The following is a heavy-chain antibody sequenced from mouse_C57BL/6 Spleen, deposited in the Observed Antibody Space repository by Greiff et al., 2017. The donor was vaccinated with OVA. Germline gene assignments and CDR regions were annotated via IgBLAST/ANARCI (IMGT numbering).Heavy chain of an antibody. CDR1: GFTFSDYG. J-gene: IGHJ4*01. D-gene: IGHD1-1*01. CDR2: ISSGSSTI. CDR3: ARRITTVAGYYAMDY. Sequence: EVQLVESGGGLVKPGGSLKLSCAASGFTFSDYGMHWVRQAPEKGLEWVAYISSGSSTIYYADTVKGRFTISRDNAKNTLFLQMTSLRSEDTAMYYCARRITTVAGYYAMDYWGQGTSVTVSS. V-gene: IGHV5-17*01.